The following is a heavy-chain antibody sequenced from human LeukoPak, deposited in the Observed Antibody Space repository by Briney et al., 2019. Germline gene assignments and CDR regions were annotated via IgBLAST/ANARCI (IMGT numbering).Heavy chain of an antibody. J-gene: IGHJ4*02. V-gene: IGHV4-59*08. CDR1: GGSISSYY. CDR2: IYYSGST. Sequence: MTSETLSLTCTVSGGSISSYYWSWIRQPPGKGLEWIGYIYYSGSTNYNPSLKSRVTISVDTSKNQFSLKLSSVTAADTAVYYCARRYSSSWYYDYWGQGTLVTVSP. CDR3: ARRYSSSWYYDY. D-gene: IGHD6-13*01.